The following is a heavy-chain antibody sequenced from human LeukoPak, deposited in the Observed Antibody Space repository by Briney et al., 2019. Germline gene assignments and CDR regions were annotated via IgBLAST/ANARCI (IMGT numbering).Heavy chain of an antibody. Sequence: GGSLRLSCAASGFTFSSYWMGWVRQAPGKGLVWVSRINTDGSSTSYADSVKGRFTISRDNAKNTLYLQMNSLRAEDTAVYYCSCQLLLGGLVDYWGQGTLVTVSS. J-gene: IGHJ4*02. CDR2: INTDGSST. D-gene: IGHD2-2*01. CDR1: GFTFSSYW. CDR3: SCQLLLGGLVDY. V-gene: IGHV3-74*01.